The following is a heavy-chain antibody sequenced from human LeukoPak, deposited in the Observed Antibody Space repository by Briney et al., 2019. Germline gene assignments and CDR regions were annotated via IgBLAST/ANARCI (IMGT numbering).Heavy chain of an antibody. CDR2: IYYSGST. V-gene: IGHV4-59*08. CDR1: GGSFSSYF. D-gene: IGHD6-19*01. Sequence: PSETLSLTCTVSGGSFSSYFWSWIRQPPGKGLEYIGYIYYSGSTNYNPSLKSRVTISVDTSKNQFSLKLSSVTAADTAVYYCARPIRYSSGWYIFDYWGQGTLVTVSS. CDR3: ARPIRYSSGWYIFDY. J-gene: IGHJ4*02.